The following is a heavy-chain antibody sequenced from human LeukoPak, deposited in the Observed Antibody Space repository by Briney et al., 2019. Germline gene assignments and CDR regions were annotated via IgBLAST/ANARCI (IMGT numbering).Heavy chain of an antibody. CDR1: GYSFSSAYY. Sequence: SETLSLTCSVSGYSFSSAYYWGWIRQPPGKGLEWIGSINHSGSTYYSPSLESRVTISIDSSKNQFSLKMSSVTAADTAVYYCARGGSAVTDFDYWGQGTLVTVSS. CDR3: ARGGSAVTDFDY. CDR2: INHSGST. V-gene: IGHV4-38-2*02. J-gene: IGHJ4*02. D-gene: IGHD4-23*01.